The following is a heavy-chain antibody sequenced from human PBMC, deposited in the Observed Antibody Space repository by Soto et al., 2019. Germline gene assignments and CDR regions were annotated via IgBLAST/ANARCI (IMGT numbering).Heavy chain of an antibody. CDR3: ARVPTTSGYSGYDSDY. D-gene: IGHD5-12*01. Sequence: PSETLSLTCTVSGGSVSSGSYYWIWIRQPPGKGLEWIGYIYYSGSTNYNPSLKSRVTISVDTSKNQFSLKLSSVTAADTAVYYCARVPTTSGYSGYDSDYWGQGTLVTVSS. CDR2: IYYSGST. J-gene: IGHJ4*02. CDR1: GGSVSSGSYY. V-gene: IGHV4-61*01.